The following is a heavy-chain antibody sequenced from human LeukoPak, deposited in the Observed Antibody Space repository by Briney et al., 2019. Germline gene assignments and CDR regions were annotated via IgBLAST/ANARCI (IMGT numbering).Heavy chain of an antibody. J-gene: IGHJ5*02. CDR2: IYYSGST. D-gene: IGHD2-8*01. CDR3: ARVRILYRVPNWFDP. V-gene: IGHV4-61*01. Sequence: PSETLSLTCTVSGGSISSSSYYWSWIRQPPGKGLEWIGYIYYSGSTNYNPSLKSRVTISVDTSKNQFSLKLSSVTAADTAVYYCARVRILYRVPNWFDPWGQGTLVTVSS. CDR1: GGSISSSSYY.